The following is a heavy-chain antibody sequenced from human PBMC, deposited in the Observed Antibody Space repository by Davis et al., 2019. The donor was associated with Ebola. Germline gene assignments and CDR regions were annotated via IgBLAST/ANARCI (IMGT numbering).Heavy chain of an antibody. D-gene: IGHD3-9*01. J-gene: IGHJ5*02. Sequence: ASVKVSCKVSEFTLNELAMHWVRQAPGQGLEWMGIINPSGGSTSYAQKFQGRVTMTRDTSTSTVYMELSSLRSEDTAVYYCARDLIPRFSVHKFDPWGQGTLVTVSS. V-gene: IGHV1-46*02. CDR2: INPSGGST. CDR1: EFTLNELA. CDR3: ARDLIPRFSVHKFDP.